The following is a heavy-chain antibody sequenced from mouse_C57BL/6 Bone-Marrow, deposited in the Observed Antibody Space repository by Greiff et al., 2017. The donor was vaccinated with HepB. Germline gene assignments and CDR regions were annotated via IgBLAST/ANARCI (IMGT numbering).Heavy chain of an antibody. Sequence: VKLQQPGAELVKPGASVKLSCKASGYTFTSYWMHWVKQRPGQGLEWIGMIHPNSGSTNYNEKFKSKATLTVDKSSSTAYMQLSSLTSEDSAVYYCARWLLPDYYAMDYWGQGTSVTVSS. CDR2: IHPNSGST. V-gene: IGHV1-64*01. CDR3: ARWLLPDYYAMDY. J-gene: IGHJ4*01. D-gene: IGHD2-3*01. CDR1: GYTFTSYW.